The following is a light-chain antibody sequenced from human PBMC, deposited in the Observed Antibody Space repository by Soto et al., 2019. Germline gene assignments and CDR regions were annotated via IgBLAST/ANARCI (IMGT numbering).Light chain of an antibody. CDR1: QSVSSNS. Sequence: ESVLTQSPGTLSLSPGERATLSCRASQSVSSNSLAWYQQKPGQAPRLLNYGASSRATGTPDRFSGSGSGTDFTLTISRLEPEDFAVYYCQQFGGSPPSWTFGQGTKVEI. V-gene: IGKV3-20*01. CDR3: QQFGGSPPSWT. J-gene: IGKJ1*01. CDR2: GAS.